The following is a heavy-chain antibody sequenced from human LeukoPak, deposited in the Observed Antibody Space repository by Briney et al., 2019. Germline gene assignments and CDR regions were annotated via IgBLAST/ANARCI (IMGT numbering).Heavy chain of an antibody. CDR2: INPNSGGT. CDR1: GYTFTGYY. J-gene: IGHJ5*02. CDR3: ARDLSGEAYCGGDCYSQKVRWFDP. D-gene: IGHD2-21*02. Sequence: GASVKVSCKASGYTFTGYYMHWVRQAPGQGLEWMGWINPNSGGTNYAQKFQGWVTMTRDTSISTAYMELSRLRSDDTAVYYCARDLSGEAYCGGDCYSQKVRWFDPWGQGTLVTVSS. V-gene: IGHV1-2*04.